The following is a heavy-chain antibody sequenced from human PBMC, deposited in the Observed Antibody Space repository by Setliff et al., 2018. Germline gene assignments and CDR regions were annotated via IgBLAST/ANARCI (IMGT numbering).Heavy chain of an antibody. CDR2: INPYKGHT. D-gene: IGHD3-22*01. J-gene: IGHJ4*01. CDR3: ARINFYVSSGYYYAPDF. V-gene: IGHV1-18*01. CDR1: GYTFTNYG. Sequence: ASVKVSCKASGYTFTNYGVAWVRQAPGQGLEWMGWINPYKGHTFYAHKFQDRRTMTTDTSTDTAFLDLRSLRSDDTAVYYCARINFYVSSGYYYAPDFWGHGTLVTVSS.